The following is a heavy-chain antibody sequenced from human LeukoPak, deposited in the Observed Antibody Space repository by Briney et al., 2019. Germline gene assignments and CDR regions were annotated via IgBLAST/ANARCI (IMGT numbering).Heavy chain of an antibody. CDR1: GFTFDDYT. CDR3: AKDFGDLSQLLDY. J-gene: IGHJ4*02. Sequence: PGGSLRLSCAASGFTFDDYTMHWVRQAPGKGLEWVSLISWDGGSTYYADSVKGRFTISRDNSKNSLYLQMNSLRTEDTALYYCAKDFGDLSQLLDYWGQGTLVTVSS. CDR2: ISWDGGST. D-gene: IGHD3-10*01. V-gene: IGHV3-43*01.